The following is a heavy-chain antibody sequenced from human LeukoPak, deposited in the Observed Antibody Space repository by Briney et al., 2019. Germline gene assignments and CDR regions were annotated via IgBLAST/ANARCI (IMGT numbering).Heavy chain of an antibody. V-gene: IGHV1-69*05. Sequence: ASVKVSCKASGGTFSSYAISWVRQAPGQGLEWMGRIIPIFGTASYAQKFQGRVTITTDESTSTAYMELSSLRSEDTAVYYCARHVLGDDSSGYSYYYYMDVWGKGTTVTVSS. CDR2: IIPIFGTA. D-gene: IGHD3-22*01. J-gene: IGHJ6*03. CDR3: ARHVLGDDSSGYSYYYYMDV. CDR1: GGTFSSYA.